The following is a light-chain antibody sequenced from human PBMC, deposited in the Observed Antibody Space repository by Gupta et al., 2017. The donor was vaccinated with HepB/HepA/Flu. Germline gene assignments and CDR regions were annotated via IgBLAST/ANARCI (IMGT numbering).Light chain of an antibody. Sequence: QIVMTQSPSASASLGASVKLPCTLSSAHSTSAMAWHQQQPKKCFRYLMRVTSDSSHTKGDGIPYRFSGSSFGAERYLTIPSPQPEDDGDYYCQTWGTAIHWTFGGGTKLTVL. CDR2: VTSDSSH. CDR3: QTWGTAIHWT. J-gene: IGLJ2*01. CDR1: SAHSTSA. V-gene: IGLV4-69*01.